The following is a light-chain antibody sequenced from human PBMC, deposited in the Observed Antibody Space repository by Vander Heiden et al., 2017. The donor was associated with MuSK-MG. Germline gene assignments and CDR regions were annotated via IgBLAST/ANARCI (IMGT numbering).Light chain of an antibody. V-gene: IGKV3-11*01. CDR2: DAS. CDR1: QSVSSY. Sequence: EIVLTQSPATLSLSPGERATLSCRASQSVSSYLAWYQQKPGQAPRLLIYDASNRATGIPARFSGSGSGTDFTPTISSLEPEGFAVYYCQQRSNWLFTFGPGTKVDIK. CDR3: QQRSNWLFT. J-gene: IGKJ3*01.